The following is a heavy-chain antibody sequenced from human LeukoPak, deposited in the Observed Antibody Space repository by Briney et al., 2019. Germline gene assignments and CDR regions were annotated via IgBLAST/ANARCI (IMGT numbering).Heavy chain of an antibody. CDR3: ARAMFYYDSSGYYAWFDP. CDR1: GYTFTTYD. CDR2: MNSISGNT. J-gene: IGHJ5*02. Sequence: ASVKVSCKASGYTFTTYDINWVRQAPGQGLEWMGWMNSISGNTGYALKFQDRVTMTRDTSISTAYMELSSLRSEDTAVYYCARAMFYYDSSGYYAWFDPWGQGTLVTVSS. V-gene: IGHV1-8*01. D-gene: IGHD3-22*01.